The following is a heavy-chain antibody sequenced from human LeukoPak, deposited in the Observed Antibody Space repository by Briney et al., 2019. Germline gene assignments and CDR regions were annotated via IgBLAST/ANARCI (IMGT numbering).Heavy chain of an antibody. CDR2: IYYSGST. CDR1: GGSISSSSYY. J-gene: IGHJ4*02. V-gene: IGHV4-39*01. D-gene: IGHD6-6*01. CDR3: ARHIGSSPRGDLFDY. Sequence: SETLSLTCTVSGGSISSSSYYWGWIRQPPGKGLEWIGSIYYSGSTYYNPSLKSRVTISVDTSKNQFSLKLSSVAAADTAVYYCARHIGSSPRGDLFDYWGQGTLVTVSS.